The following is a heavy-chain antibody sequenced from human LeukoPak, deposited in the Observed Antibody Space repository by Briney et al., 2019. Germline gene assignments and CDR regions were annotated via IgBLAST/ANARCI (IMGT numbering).Heavy chain of an antibody. CDR2: IHSGGNT. D-gene: IGHD1-26*01. V-gene: IGHV3-66*01. Sequence: GGSLRLSCAASGXTVSSNSMSWVRQAPGKGLEWVSVIHSGGNTYYADSVEGRFTISRDYSKNTLYLQMNSLRAEDTAVYYCARVVGSHYAFDYWGQGTLVTVPS. CDR3: ARVVGSHYAFDY. CDR1: GXTVSSNS. J-gene: IGHJ4*02.